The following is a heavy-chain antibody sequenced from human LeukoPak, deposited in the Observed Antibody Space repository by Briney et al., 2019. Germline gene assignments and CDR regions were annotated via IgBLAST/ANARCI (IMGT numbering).Heavy chain of an antibody. D-gene: IGHD2-2*01. Sequence: SETLSLTCAVYGGSFSGYYWSWIRQPPGKGLEWIGEINHSGSTNYNPSLKSRVTISVDKSKNQFSLKLSSVTAADTAVYYCARLGYCSSTSCAAGWGQGTMVTVSS. CDR3: ARLGYCSSTSCAAG. J-gene: IGHJ3*01. V-gene: IGHV4-34*01. CDR1: GGSFSGYY. CDR2: INHSGST.